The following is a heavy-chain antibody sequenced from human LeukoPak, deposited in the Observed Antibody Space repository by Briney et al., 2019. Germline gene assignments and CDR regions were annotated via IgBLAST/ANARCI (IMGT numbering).Heavy chain of an antibody. J-gene: IGHJ4*02. Sequence: GGSLRLSCAASGFIFSSYSINWVRQAPGKGLEWVSSISSSSSDIYYADSVKGRFTISRDNAKNSLYLQMNSLRAEDTAVYYCARGEYYDEGLDYWGQGTLVTVSS. CDR2: ISSSSSDI. D-gene: IGHD3-22*01. CDR1: GFIFSSYS. V-gene: IGHV3-21*06. CDR3: ARGEYYDEGLDY.